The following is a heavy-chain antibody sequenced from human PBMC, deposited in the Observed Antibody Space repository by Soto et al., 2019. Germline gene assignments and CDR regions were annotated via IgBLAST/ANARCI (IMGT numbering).Heavy chain of an antibody. J-gene: IGHJ4*02. D-gene: IGHD1-1*01. CDR1: GYGFTTDG. Sequence: QVHLVQSGAEVKKPGASVKVSCKGSGYGFTTDGITWVRQAPGQGLEWMAWISAHNGNTNYAQKLQGRVTVTRDTSTSTAYMELRSLRSDDTAVYYCARGRYGDYWGQRALVTVSS. CDR2: ISAHNGNT. CDR3: ARGRYGDY. V-gene: IGHV1-18*01.